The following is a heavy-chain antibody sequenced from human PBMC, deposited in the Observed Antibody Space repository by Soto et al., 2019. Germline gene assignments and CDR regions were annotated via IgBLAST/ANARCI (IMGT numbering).Heavy chain of an antibody. CDR3: ARGGGRYDYVWGSYRYENWFDP. CDR1: GGSFSGYY. Sequence: SETLSLTCAVYGGSFSGYYWSWIRQPPGKGLEWIGEINHSGSTNYNPSLKSRVTISVDTSKNQFSLNLSSVTAADTAVYYCARGGGRYDYVWGSYRYENWFDPWGQGTLVTVSS. D-gene: IGHD3-16*02. V-gene: IGHV4-34*01. J-gene: IGHJ5*02. CDR2: INHSGST.